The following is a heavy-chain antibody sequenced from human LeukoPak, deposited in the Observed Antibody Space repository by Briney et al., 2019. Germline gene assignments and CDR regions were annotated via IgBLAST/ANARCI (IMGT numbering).Heavy chain of an antibody. J-gene: IGHJ5*02. CDR3: AKSPIYGSGSPSWFDP. CDR2: ISGNGGNI. Sequence: PGGSLRLSCVASGFTFNSYAMSWVRQAPGKGLEWVSGISGNGGNIYYADSVKGRFTISRDNSKNTLYLQMNSLRAEDTAVYYCAKSPIYGSGSPSWFDPWGQGTLVTVSS. D-gene: IGHD3-10*01. V-gene: IGHV3-23*01. CDR1: GFTFNSYA.